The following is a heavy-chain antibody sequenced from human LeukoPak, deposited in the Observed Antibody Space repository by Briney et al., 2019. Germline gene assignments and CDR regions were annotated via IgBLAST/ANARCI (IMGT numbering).Heavy chain of an antibody. CDR1: GFTFSSYG. CDR2: IWYDGSNK. D-gene: IGHD1-14*01. CDR3: AKDQVRSTGTFDY. J-gene: IGHJ4*02. Sequence: GGSLRLSCAASGFTFSSYGMRWVRQAPGKGLEWVAVIWYDGSNKYYADSVKGRFTISRDNSKNTLYLQMNSLRAEDTAVYYCAKDQVRSTGTFDYWGQGTLVTVSS. V-gene: IGHV3-33*06.